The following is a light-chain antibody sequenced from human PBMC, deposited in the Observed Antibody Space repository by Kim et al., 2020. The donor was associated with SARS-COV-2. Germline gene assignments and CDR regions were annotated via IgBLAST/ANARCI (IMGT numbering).Light chain of an antibody. CDR3: TQYDKWTPLT. Sequence: SAVERSTLSCRARSVISSTLAWYRNSPSQATRPRIYGTVHGAKGIPARFSGIGSGTEFTLTIRSVPSEEFVVYYSTQYDKWTPLTFGGGTKVDSK. J-gene: IGKJ4*01. CDR2: GTV. CDR1: SVISST. V-gene: IGKV3-15*01.